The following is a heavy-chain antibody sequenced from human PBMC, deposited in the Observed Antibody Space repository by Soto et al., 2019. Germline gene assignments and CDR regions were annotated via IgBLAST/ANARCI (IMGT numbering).Heavy chain of an antibody. CDR1: GYTFTSYD. Sequence: QVQLVQSGAEVKKPGASVKVSCKASGYTFTSYDINWVRQATGQGLEWMGWMNPNSGNTGYAQKFQGRITMTRNTSISTAYMELSSLRSEDTAVYYCARVEGDCISTSCYSGGWFDPWGQGTLVTVSS. CDR2: MNPNSGNT. D-gene: IGHD2-2*01. V-gene: IGHV1-8*01. CDR3: ARVEGDCISTSCYSGGWFDP. J-gene: IGHJ5*02.